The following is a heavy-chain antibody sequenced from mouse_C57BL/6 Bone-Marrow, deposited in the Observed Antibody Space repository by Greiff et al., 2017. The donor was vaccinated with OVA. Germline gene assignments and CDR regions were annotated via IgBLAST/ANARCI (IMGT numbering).Heavy chain of an antibody. CDR3: ATTVVAYYYAMDY. Sequence: VQGVESGPGLVAPSQSLSITCTVSGFSLTSYAISWVRQPPGKGLEWLGVIWTGGGTNYNSALKSRLSISKDNSKSQVFLKMNSLQTDDTARYYCATTVVAYYYAMDYWGQGTSVTVSS. D-gene: IGHD1-1*01. CDR2: IWTGGGT. CDR1: GFSLTSYA. V-gene: IGHV2-9-1*01. J-gene: IGHJ4*01.